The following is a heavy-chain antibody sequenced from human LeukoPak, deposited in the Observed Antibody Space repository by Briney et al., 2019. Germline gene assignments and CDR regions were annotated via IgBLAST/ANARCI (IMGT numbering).Heavy chain of an antibody. CDR2: ISYDGSNK. Sequence: GGSLRLSCAASGFTFSSYGMHWVRQAPGKGLEWVAVISYDGSNKYYADSVKGRFTISRDNSKNTLYLQMNSLRAEDTAVYYCAKLGIAAAPTRGDFDYWGQGTLVTVSS. J-gene: IGHJ4*02. CDR3: AKLGIAAAPTRGDFDY. D-gene: IGHD6-13*01. V-gene: IGHV3-30*18. CDR1: GFTFSSYG.